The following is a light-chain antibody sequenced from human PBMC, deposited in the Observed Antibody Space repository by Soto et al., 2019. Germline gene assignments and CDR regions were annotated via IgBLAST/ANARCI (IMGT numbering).Light chain of an antibody. V-gene: IGLV2-14*01. CDR3: SSKIPDL. CDR1: SSGIRDYNY. CDR2: EVS. Sequence: QSALTQPASVSGSPGQSITISCTGTSSGIRDYNYVSWYQQLPGNAPKLIMYEVSNRPSGISNRFSGSKSGNTASLTISGLQAEDEADYYCSSKIPDLFGTGTKVTVL. J-gene: IGLJ1*01.